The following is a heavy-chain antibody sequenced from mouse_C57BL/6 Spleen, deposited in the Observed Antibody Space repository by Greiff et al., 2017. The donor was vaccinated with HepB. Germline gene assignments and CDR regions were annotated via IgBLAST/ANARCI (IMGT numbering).Heavy chain of an antibody. CDR1: GYTFTSYW. CDR2: IHPNSGST. CDR3: ARRGWLLPDY. Sequence: QVQLQQPGAELVKPGASVKLSCKASGYTFTSYWMHWVKQRPGQGLEWIGMIHPNSGSTNYNEKFKSKATLTVDKSSITAYMQLSSLTSEDSAVYYCARRGWLLPDYWGQGTTLTVSS. D-gene: IGHD2-3*01. V-gene: IGHV1-64*01. J-gene: IGHJ2*01.